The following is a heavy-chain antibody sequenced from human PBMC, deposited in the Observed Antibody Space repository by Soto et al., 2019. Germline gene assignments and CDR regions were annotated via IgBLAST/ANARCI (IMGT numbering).Heavy chain of an antibody. V-gene: IGHV4-31*03. CDR2: TYYRGST. Sequence: PSETLSLTCNVSGGSITSAGNFWTWIRQRPGKGLEWIGNTYYRGSTYYNPSLKSRVSISVETSQNQISLKVTSMTAADTAVYYCATGNIPSRLVSWGQGTLVTVSS. D-gene: IGHD2-2*02. CDR1: GGSITSAGNF. CDR3: ATGNIPSRLVS. J-gene: IGHJ4*02.